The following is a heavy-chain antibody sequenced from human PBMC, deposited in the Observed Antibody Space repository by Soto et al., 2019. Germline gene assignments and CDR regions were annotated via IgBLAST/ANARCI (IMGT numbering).Heavy chain of an antibody. Sequence: QVQLVQSGAEVKKPGSSVKVSCKASGGTFSSYAMSWVRQAPGQGLEWMGGIIPIFGTANYAQKFQGRVTITADESTSTAYMELSSLRSEDTAVYYCASIRQWLAGSWYFDLWGSGTLVTVS. CDR3: ASIRQWLAGSWYFDL. J-gene: IGHJ2*01. V-gene: IGHV1-69*12. D-gene: IGHD6-19*01. CDR2: IIPIFGTA. CDR1: GGTFSSYA.